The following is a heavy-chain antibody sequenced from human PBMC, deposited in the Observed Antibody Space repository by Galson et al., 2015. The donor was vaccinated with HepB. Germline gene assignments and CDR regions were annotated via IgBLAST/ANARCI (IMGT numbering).Heavy chain of an antibody. D-gene: IGHD2-2*02. V-gene: IGHV4-39*07. CDR1: GGSILSSSYY. Sequence: LSLTCTVSGGSILSSSYYWGWIRQPPGKGLEWIGIGYYSWNTYYNPSLKSRVTISVDTSKNQFSLKLTSVTAADTAVYYCAGARGPLYGPNPFDIWGQGTMVTVSS. J-gene: IGHJ3*02. CDR2: GYYSWNT. CDR3: AGARGPLYGPNPFDI.